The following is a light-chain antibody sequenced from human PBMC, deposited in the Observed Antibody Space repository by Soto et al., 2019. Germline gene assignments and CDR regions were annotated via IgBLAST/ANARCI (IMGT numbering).Light chain of an antibody. Sequence: EIVLTQSPGTLSLSPGERATLSCRASQSVSSSYLAWYQQKPGQAPRLLIYDTSYRATGVPDRFSGSGSGTDFTLTISRLEPEDFAMYYCQQYGNSPWTFGQGTKVDIK. CDR3: QQYGNSPWT. V-gene: IGKV3-20*01. CDR1: QSVSSSY. CDR2: DTS. J-gene: IGKJ1*01.